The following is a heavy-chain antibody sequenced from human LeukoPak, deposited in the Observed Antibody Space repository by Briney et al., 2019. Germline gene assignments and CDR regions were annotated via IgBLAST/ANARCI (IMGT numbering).Heavy chain of an antibody. CDR3: ATILALNWFDP. Sequence: ASVKVSCKASGYTFTGYYMHWVRQAPGQGLEWMGGFDPEDGETIYAQKFQGRVTMTEDTSTDTAYMELSSLRSEDTAVYYCATILALNWFDPWGQGTLVTVSS. CDR1: GYTFTGYY. CDR2: FDPEDGET. V-gene: IGHV1-24*01. J-gene: IGHJ5*02.